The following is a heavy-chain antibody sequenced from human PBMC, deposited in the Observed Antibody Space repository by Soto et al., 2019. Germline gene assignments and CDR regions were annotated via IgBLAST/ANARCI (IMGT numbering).Heavy chain of an antibody. CDR1: GFTFSSYA. Sequence: QVPLVESGGGVVQPGRSLRLSCAASGFTFSSYAMHWVRQAPGKGLEWVAVISYDGSNKYYADSVKGRFTISRDNSKNTLYLQMNSLRAEDTAVYYCARDRGWELVECDYWGQGTLVTVSS. J-gene: IGHJ4*02. CDR2: ISYDGSNK. V-gene: IGHV3-30-3*01. D-gene: IGHD1-26*01. CDR3: ARDRGWELVECDY.